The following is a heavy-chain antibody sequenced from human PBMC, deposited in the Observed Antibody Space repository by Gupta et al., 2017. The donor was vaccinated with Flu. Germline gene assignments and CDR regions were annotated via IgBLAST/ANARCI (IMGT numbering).Heavy chain of an antibody. CDR3: TRGRLETILGIVRNTHHYNIDV. CDR2: MSPKSGHS. Sequence: QVHLVQSGAEVKRPGASVTVSCTASGYTFTDYDINWVRQATGQGLEWMAWMSPKSGHSGYAEKFKGSVTMTRNTSMTTAYMELSSLGSDDTAVYYCTRGRLETILGIVRNTHHYNIDVWGQGTTVTVSS. D-gene: IGHD1/OR15-1a*01. V-gene: IGHV1-8*01. J-gene: IGHJ6*02. CDR1: GYTFTDYD.